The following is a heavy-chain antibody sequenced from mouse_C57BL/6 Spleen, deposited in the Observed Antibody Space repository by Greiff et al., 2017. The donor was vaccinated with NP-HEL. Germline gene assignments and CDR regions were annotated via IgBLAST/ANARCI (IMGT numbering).Heavy chain of an antibody. Sequence: EVQLQQSGPELVKPGASVKIPCKASGYTFTDYNMDWVKQSHGKSLEWIGDINPNNGGTIYNQKFKGKATLTVDKSSSTAYMELRSLTSEDTAVYYCARRTGEVWFAYWGQGTLVTVSA. CDR2: INPNNGGT. CDR1: GYTFTDYN. V-gene: IGHV1-18*01. D-gene: IGHD4-1*01. J-gene: IGHJ3*01. CDR3: ARRTGEVWFAY.